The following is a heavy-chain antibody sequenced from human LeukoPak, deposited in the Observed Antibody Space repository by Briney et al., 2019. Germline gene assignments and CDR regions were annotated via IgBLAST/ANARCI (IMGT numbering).Heavy chain of an antibody. CDR1: GGSISSSSYY. Sequence: KPSETLSLTCTVSGGSISSSSYYWGWIRQPPGKGLEWIGSIYYSGSTYYNPSLKSRVTISVDTSKNQFSLNLSSVTAADTAVYYCARLDRFYSGSWYDAFDIWGQGTMVTVSS. CDR3: ARLDRFYSGSWYDAFDI. V-gene: IGHV4-39*07. CDR2: IYYSGST. D-gene: IGHD6-13*01. J-gene: IGHJ3*02.